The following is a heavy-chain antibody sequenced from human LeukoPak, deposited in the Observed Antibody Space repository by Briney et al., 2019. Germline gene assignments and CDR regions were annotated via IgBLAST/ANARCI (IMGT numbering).Heavy chain of an antibody. J-gene: IGHJ3*02. Sequence: PSETLSLTCTVSGGAISFYYWSWIRQPPGRGLDWIAYMYYSGSTNYNPSLESRVSISVDTSKNQFSLKLTSVTAADTAVYYCARGGSIVGATPHDTFDIWGQGTMVTVSS. D-gene: IGHD1-26*01. CDR1: GGAISFYY. CDR2: MYYSGST. CDR3: ARGGSIVGATPHDTFDI. V-gene: IGHV4-59*01.